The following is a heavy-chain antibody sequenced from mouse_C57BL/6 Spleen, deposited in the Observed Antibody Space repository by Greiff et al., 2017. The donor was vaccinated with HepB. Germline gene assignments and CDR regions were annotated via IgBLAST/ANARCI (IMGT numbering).Heavy chain of an antibody. CDR2: IWSGGST. CDR3: ARPYYYGSSYPPFAY. Sequence: VKLMESGPGLVQPSQSLSITCTVSGFSLTSYGLHWVRQSPGKGLEWLGVIWSGGSTDYNAAFISRLSISKDNSKSQVFFKMNSLQADDTAIYYCARPYYYGSSYPPFAYWGQGTLVTVSA. CDR1: GFSLTSYG. D-gene: IGHD1-1*01. J-gene: IGHJ3*01. V-gene: IGHV2-2*01.